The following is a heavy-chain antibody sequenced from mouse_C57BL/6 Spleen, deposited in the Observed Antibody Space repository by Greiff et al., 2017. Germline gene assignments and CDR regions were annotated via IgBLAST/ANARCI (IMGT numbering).Heavy chain of an antibody. CDR2: ISSGSSTI. Sequence: EVQRVESGGGLVKPGGSLKLSCAASGFTFSDYGMHWVRQAPEKGLEWVAYISSGSSTIYYADTVKGRFTISRDNAKNTLFLQMTSLRSEDTALYYCAKSSDLYDGLGYFDVWGTGTTVTVSS. V-gene: IGHV5-17*01. CDR1: GFTFSDYG. J-gene: IGHJ1*03. CDR3: AKSSDLYDGLGYFDV. D-gene: IGHD1-1*01.